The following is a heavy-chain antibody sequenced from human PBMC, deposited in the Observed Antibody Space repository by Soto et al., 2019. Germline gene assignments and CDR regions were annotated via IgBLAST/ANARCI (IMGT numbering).Heavy chain of an antibody. Sequence: QVQLVQSGVEVKKPGASVKVSCKASGYTFTSYDINWVRQATGQGLEWMGWMNPNSGNTGYAQKLQGRVTMTRNTSRSTAYMGQSSLRSEDTAVYYCARSTNDYGDRHWGQGTLVTVSS. D-gene: IGHD4-17*01. V-gene: IGHV1-8*01. J-gene: IGHJ4*02. CDR3: ARSTNDYGDRH. CDR1: GYTFTSYD. CDR2: MNPNSGNT.